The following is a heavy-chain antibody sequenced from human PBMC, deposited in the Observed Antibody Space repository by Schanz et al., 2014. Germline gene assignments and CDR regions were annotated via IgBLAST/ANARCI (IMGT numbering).Heavy chain of an antibody. CDR1: RIIFGTYS. D-gene: IGHD3-10*01. Sequence: EVQLVESGGGLVKPGGSLRLSCTASRIIFGTYSMNWIRQTPKGLEWVSAISGSGGSTVYADSVKGRFTISRDNSNNTVFLQMNSLRAEDTAVYYCAKDFFIGVARGVIISHDAIDIWGQGTKVTVSS. J-gene: IGHJ3*02. CDR3: AKDFFIGVARGVIISHDAIDI. CDR2: ISGSGGST. V-gene: IGHV3-23*04.